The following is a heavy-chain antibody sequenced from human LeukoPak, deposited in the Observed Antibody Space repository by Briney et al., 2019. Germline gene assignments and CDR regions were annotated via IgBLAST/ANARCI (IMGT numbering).Heavy chain of an antibody. V-gene: IGHV1-69*06. J-gene: IGHJ4*02. CDR3: VRGTDYDILTGYLDY. CDR1: GGTFSSYA. D-gene: IGHD3-9*01. Sequence: GASVKVSCKASGGTFSSYAISWVRQAPGQGLEWMGGIIPIFGTANYAQKFQGRVTITADKSTSTAYMELSSLRSEDTAVYYCVRGTDYDILTGYLDYWGQGTLVTVSS. CDR2: IIPIFGTA.